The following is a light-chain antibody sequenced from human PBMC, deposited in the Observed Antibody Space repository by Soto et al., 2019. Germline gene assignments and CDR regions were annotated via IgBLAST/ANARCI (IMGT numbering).Light chain of an antibody. V-gene: IGLV1-51*02. J-gene: IGLJ2*01. Sequence: QSVLTQPPSVSAAPGQRVTISCSGSSSNIGNNYVSWYQQLPGTAPKLLISESDKRPSGIPDRFSGSKSGTSATLGITGLQTGHEADYYCATWDRTLSTVVFGGGTKLTVL. CDR1: SSNIGNNY. CDR2: ESD. CDR3: ATWDRTLSTVV.